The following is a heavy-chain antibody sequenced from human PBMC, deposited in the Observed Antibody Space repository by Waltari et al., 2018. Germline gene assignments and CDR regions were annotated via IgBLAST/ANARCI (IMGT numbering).Heavy chain of an antibody. CDR2: INPSGGST. Sequence: QVQLVQSGAEVKKPGASVKVSCKASGYTFTRYYMNWVRQAPGQGLEWMGIINPSGGSTSYAQKFQGRVTMTRDTSTSTVYMELSSLRSEDTAVYYCARERPGGHFDYWGQGTLVTVSS. V-gene: IGHV1-46*01. CDR1: GYTFTRYY. CDR3: ARERPGGHFDY. J-gene: IGHJ4*02. D-gene: IGHD2-15*01.